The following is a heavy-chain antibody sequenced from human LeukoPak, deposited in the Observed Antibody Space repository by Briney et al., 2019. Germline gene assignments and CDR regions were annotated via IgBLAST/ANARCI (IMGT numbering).Heavy chain of an antibody. Sequence: ASVKVSCKASGYTFTSYAMHWVRQAPGQRLEWMGWINAGNGNTKYSQKFQGRVTITRDTSASTAYMELSSLGSEDTAVYYCAREGGSFDFDYWGQGTLVTVSS. J-gene: IGHJ4*02. V-gene: IGHV1-3*01. CDR3: AREGGSFDFDY. CDR1: GYTFTSYA. D-gene: IGHD1-26*01. CDR2: INAGNGNT.